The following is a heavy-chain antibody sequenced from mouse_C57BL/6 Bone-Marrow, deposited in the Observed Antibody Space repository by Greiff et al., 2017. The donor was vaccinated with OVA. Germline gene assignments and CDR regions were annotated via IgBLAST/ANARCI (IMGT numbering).Heavy chain of an antibody. CDR2: YPGSGNTY. V-gene: IGHV1-83*01. CDR1: YTFTDYYM. Sequence: VQLQQSGPELVKPGASVKMSCKASGYTFTDYYMHWVKQKPGKGLEWIGEIYPGSGNTYYNEKFKGKATLTADTSSSTAYMQLSSLTSEDSAVYFWARPYGYYGSSPPYAMDCWGQGTSVTVSA. D-gene: IGHD1-1*01. J-gene: IGHJ4*01. CDR3: RPYGYYGSSPPYAMDC.